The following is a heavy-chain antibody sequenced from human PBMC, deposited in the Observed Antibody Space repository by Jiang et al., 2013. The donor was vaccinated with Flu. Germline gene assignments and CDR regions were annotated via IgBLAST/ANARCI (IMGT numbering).Heavy chain of an antibody. V-gene: IGHV4-59*08. D-gene: IGHD1-1*01. Sequence: LLKPSETLSLTCTVSGGSISSYYWSWIRQPPGKGLEWIGYIYYSGSTNYNPSLKSRVTISVDTSKNQFSRKLSSVTAADTAVYYCARLTNVADYYYGMDVWGKGTTVTVSS. CDR3: ARLTNVADYYYGMDV. CDR2: IYYSGST. CDR1: GGSISSYY. J-gene: IGHJ6*04.